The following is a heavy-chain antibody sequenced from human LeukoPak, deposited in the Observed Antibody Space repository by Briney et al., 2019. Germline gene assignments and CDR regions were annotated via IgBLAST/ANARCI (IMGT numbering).Heavy chain of an antibody. CDR1: GFTFSSYA. D-gene: IGHD5-12*01. CDR3: ARDKFPYGGYGYFQH. J-gene: IGHJ1*01. V-gene: IGHV3-30*04. Sequence: GGSLRLSCAASGFTFSSYAIHWVRQAPGKGLEWVAVISYDGSNKYYADSVKGRFTISRDNSKNTLYMQMNSLRAEDTAVYYCARDKFPYGGYGYFQHWGQGTLVTVSS. CDR2: ISYDGSNK.